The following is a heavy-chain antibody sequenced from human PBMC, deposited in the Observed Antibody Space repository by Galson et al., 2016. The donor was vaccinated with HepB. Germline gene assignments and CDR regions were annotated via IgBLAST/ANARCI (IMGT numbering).Heavy chain of an antibody. CDR1: GFSVSSNS. CDR2: IYSGGST. CDR3: AWSGHYFDAFDI. J-gene: IGHJ3*02. D-gene: IGHD3-3*01. Sequence: SLRLSCAASGFSVSSNSMNWVRQAPGKGLEWVSVIYSGGSTYYADSVKGRLTISRDNSKKTVYLQMNSLRAADTAVYYCAWSGHYFDAFDIWGQGTMVTGSS. V-gene: IGHV3-53*01.